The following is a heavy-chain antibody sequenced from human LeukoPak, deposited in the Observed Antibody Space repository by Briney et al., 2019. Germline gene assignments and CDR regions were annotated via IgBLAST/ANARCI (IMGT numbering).Heavy chain of an antibody. V-gene: IGHV1-18*01. Sequence: ASVKVSCKASGYTFTSYGISWVRQAPGQGLVWMGWISAYNGNTNYAQKLQGRVTMTRDTSTNTVYMELSSLRSEDTAVYYCAREWGNKAFDYWGQGTLVTVSS. CDR2: ISAYNGNT. CDR3: AREWGNKAFDY. J-gene: IGHJ4*02. D-gene: IGHD7-27*01. CDR1: GYTFTSYG.